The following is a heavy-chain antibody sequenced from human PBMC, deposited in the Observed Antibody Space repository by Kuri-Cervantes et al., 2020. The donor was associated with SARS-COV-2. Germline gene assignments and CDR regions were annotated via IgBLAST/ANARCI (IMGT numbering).Heavy chain of an antibody. CDR2: INPNGGGT. Sequence: ASVKVSCKASGYTSTGYYMHWVRQAPGQGLEWMGWINPNGGGTNYAQKFQGWVTMTRDTSISTAYMELSRLRSDDTAVYYCARARPRGQDIVVVPAAQKDYYYGMDVWGQGTTVTVSS. CDR3: ARARPRGQDIVVVPAAQKDYYYGMDV. V-gene: IGHV1-2*04. J-gene: IGHJ6*02. D-gene: IGHD2-2*01. CDR1: GYTSTGYY.